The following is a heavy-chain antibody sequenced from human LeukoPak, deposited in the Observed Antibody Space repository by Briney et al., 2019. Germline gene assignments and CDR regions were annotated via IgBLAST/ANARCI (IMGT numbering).Heavy chain of an antibody. V-gene: IGHV3-7*03. J-gene: IGHJ4*02. Sequence: GGSLRLSCAASGFTLSNYWMSWVRQAPGKGQEWVANIKQDESEKYYVDSVKGRFTISRDNAKNSLYLQMNSLRAEDTVVYYCASVKGSGSSSWYSRYYFDYWGQGTLVTVSS. CDR3: ASVKGSGSSSWYSRYYFDY. CDR1: GFTLSNYW. D-gene: IGHD6-13*01. CDR2: IKQDESEK.